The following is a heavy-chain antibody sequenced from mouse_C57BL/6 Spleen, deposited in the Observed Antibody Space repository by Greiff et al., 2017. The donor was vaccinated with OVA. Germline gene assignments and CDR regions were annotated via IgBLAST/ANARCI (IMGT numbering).Heavy chain of an antibody. V-gene: IGHV1-22*01. CDR2: INPNNGGT. J-gene: IGHJ2*01. D-gene: IGHD2-1*01. Sequence: VQLQQSGPELVKPGASVKMSCKASGYTFTDYNMHWVPQSHGKSLAWIGYINPNNGGTSYNQKFKGKATLTVNKSSSTAYMELRSLTSEDSAVDYCARSQIYYGPYFDYWGQGTTLTVSS. CDR1: GYTFTDYN. CDR3: ARSQIYYGPYFDY.